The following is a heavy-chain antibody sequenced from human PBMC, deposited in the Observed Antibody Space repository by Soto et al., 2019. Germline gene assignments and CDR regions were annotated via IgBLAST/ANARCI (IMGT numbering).Heavy chain of an antibody. J-gene: IGHJ5*02. Sequence: PVGSLRLSCAASGFTCSSYWMSWVRQAPGKGLEWVANIKQDGSEKYYVDSVKGRFTISRDNAKNSLYLQMNSLRAEDTAVYYCASRSEYSSGPNWFDPWGQGTLVTVSS. CDR1: GFTCSSYW. CDR2: IKQDGSEK. V-gene: IGHV3-7*01. D-gene: IGHD6-19*01. CDR3: ASRSEYSSGPNWFDP.